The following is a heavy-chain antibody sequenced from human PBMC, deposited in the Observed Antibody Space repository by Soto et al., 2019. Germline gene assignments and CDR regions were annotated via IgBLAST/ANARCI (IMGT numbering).Heavy chain of an antibody. V-gene: IGHV3-30-3*01. J-gene: IGHJ4*02. CDR1: GFTFSSYA. D-gene: IGHD2-15*01. CDR2: ISYDGSNK. CDR3: ARDQGYCSGGSCYLDY. Sequence: PGGSLRLSCAASGFTFSSYAMHWVRQAPGKGLEWVAVISYDGSNKYYADYVKGRFTISRDNSKNTLYLQMNSLRAEDTAVYYCARDQGYCSGGSCYLDYWGQGTLVTVSS.